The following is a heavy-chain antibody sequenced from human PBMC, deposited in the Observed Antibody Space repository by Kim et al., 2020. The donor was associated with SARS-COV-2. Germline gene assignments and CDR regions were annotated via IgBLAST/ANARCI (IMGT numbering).Heavy chain of an antibody. CDR3: ARLIYGDYRNYYFDY. V-gene: IGHV4-4*08. Sequence: PSLKSRVTISRDTSKTQFSLKLSSVPAADTAVYYCARLIYGDYRNYYFDYWGQGTLVTVSS. J-gene: IGHJ4*02. D-gene: IGHD4-17*01.